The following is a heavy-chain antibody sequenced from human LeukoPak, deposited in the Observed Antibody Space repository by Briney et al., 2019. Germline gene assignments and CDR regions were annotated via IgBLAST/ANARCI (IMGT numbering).Heavy chain of an antibody. Sequence: PGGSVRLSCAASGFTVSSNYMSWVRQAPGKGLEWVGRIKPRTEGGTSDYAAPVRGRFSISRDDSKNMLYLEVSSLKTEDTAVYYCTTGSPPDYWGQGTLVTVSS. V-gene: IGHV3-15*01. CDR2: IKPRTEGGTS. CDR1: GFTVSSNY. CDR3: TTGSPPDY. D-gene: IGHD2-15*01. J-gene: IGHJ4*02.